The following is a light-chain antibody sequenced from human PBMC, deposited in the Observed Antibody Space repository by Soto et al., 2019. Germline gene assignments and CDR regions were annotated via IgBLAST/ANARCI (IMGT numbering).Light chain of an antibody. J-gene: IGKJ1*01. CDR3: QQYGRSPWT. V-gene: IGKV3-20*01. Sequence: EIVLTQSPGTLSLSPGERATLSCRASQSVSSSYLAWYQQKPGQAPRLLIYGASSRATGIPDRFSGSGSGTDFILTISRLEPEDLAVFYCQQYGRSPWTFGQGTKV. CDR2: GAS. CDR1: QSVSSSY.